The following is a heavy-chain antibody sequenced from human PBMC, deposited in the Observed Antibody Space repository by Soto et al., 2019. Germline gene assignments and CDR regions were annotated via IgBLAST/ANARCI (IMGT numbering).Heavy chain of an antibody. D-gene: IGHD2-2*01. J-gene: IGHJ6*02. Sequence: QVQLVQSGAEVKKPGSSVKVSCKASGGTFSSYAISWVRQAPGQGLEWMGGIIPIFGTANYAQKFQGRGTITADESKSTAYMELSSLRSEDTAVYYCAVVVVPAAILDYYYYYGMDVWGQGTTVTVSS. V-gene: IGHV1-69*01. CDR1: GGTFSSYA. CDR2: IIPIFGTA. CDR3: AVVVVPAAILDYYYYYGMDV.